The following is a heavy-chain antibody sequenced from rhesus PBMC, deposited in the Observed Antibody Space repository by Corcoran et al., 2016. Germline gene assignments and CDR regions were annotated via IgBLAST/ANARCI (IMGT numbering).Heavy chain of an antibody. J-gene: IGHJ4*01. CDR1: GGSISSNY. CDR2: ISGSGGST. D-gene: IGHD5-42*01. CDR3: ARDGDTVGTAYFDY. Sequence: QLQLQESGPGLVKPSETLSLTCAVSGGSISSNYWSWIRQPPGKGQEWIGRISGSGGSTDNNPSRKTRVTISKDTSKNQFSLKLSSVTAADTAVYYCARDGDTVGTAYFDYWGQGVLVTVSS. V-gene: IGHV4-173*01.